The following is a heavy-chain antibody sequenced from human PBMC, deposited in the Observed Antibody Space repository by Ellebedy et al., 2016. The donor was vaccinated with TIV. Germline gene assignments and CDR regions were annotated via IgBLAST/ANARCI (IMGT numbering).Heavy chain of an antibody. D-gene: IGHD5-24*01. J-gene: IGHJ6*02. V-gene: IGHV1-69*10. CDR2: IIPNFGIT. CDR1: GGSFSGNA. Sequence: AASVKVSCKASGGSFSGNAIIWVRQAPGPGLEWLGGIIPNFGITNYAQKFQGRVTITRDTSTRTVYMELGSLRSEDTAVYYWSRDRRVSSTSHLYYGMDVWGQGTTVTVSS. CDR3: SRDRRVSSTSHLYYGMDV.